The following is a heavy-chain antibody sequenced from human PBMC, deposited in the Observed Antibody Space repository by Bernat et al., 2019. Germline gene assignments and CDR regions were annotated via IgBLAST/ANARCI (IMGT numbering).Heavy chain of an antibody. CDR2: ISYDGSNK. CDR1: GFTFSSYA. CDR3: ARDRRYCSSTSCPGGALEYYYMDV. Sequence: QVQLVESGGGVVQPGRSLRLSCAASGFTFSSYAMHWVRQAPGKGLEWVAVISYDGSNKYYADSVKGRFTISRDNSKNTLYLQMNSLRAEDTAVYYCARDRRYCSSTSCPGGALEYYYMDVWGQGTTVTVSS. J-gene: IGHJ6*03. D-gene: IGHD2-2*01. V-gene: IGHV3-30*01.